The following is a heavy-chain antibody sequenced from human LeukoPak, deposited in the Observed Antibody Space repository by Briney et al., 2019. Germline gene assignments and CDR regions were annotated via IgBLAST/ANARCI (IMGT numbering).Heavy chain of an antibody. CDR1: GYTFTSYG. CDR3: ARGVAPGYSSGWYRDDAEYFQH. Sequence: ASVKVSCKASGYTFTSYGISWVRQAPGQGLEWMGWIGAYNGNTNYAQKLQGRVTMTTDTSTSTAYMELRSLRSDDTAVYYCARGVAPGYSSGWYRDDAEYFQHWGQGTLVTVSS. V-gene: IGHV1-18*01. J-gene: IGHJ1*01. D-gene: IGHD6-19*01. CDR2: IGAYNGNT.